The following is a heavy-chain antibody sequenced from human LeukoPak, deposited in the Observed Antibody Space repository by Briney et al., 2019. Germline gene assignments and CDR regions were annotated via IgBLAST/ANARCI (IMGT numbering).Heavy chain of an antibody. Sequence: PGGSLRLSCAASGFTFDDYAMHWVRQAPGKGLEWVSGISWNSGSIGYADSVKGRFTISRDNAKNSLYLQMNSLRAEDTALYCCAKSEGAIAVAAFDYWGQGTLVTVSS. D-gene: IGHD6-19*01. V-gene: IGHV3-9*01. J-gene: IGHJ4*02. CDR3: AKSEGAIAVAAFDY. CDR2: ISWNSGSI. CDR1: GFTFDDYA.